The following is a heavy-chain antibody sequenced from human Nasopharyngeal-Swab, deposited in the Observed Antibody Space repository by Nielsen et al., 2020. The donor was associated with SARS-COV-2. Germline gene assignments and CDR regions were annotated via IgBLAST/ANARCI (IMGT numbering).Heavy chain of an antibody. V-gene: IGHV1-46*01. CDR1: GYTFTSYG. CDR2: INPSGGTT. CDR3: ARGLFGYYDSSGYPDAFGI. D-gene: IGHD3-22*01. J-gene: IGHJ3*02. Sequence: ASVKVSCKASGYTFTSYGISWVRQAPGQGLEWMAIINPSGGTTGYAQKFQGRVTLTRDTSTSTVYMELSSLRSEDTAVYYCARGLFGYYDSSGYPDAFGIWGQGTMVTVSS.